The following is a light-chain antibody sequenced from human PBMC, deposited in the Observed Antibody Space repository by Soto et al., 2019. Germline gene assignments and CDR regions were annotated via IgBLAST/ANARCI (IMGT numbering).Light chain of an antibody. CDR1: QSVTNNA. CDR3: QQYGRAPWT. V-gene: IGKV3-20*01. CDR2: SAS. J-gene: IGKJ1*01. Sequence: EIVLTQSPGTLSLSPGERATLSCRASQSVTNNALAWYQQKPGQAPRLLIYSASTRTTGIPDRFSGSGSGTDFTLTISRLEPGDFVVYYCQQYGRAPWTFGQGTKVDIK.